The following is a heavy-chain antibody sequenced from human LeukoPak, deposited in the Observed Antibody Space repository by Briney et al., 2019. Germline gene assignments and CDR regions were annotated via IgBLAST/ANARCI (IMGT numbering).Heavy chain of an antibody. J-gene: IGHJ4*02. CDR3: ARAERGGLDY. D-gene: IGHD3-16*01. Sequence: GGSLRLSCAASGFTFSSYSMNWVRQAPGKGLEWVSSISSSSSYIYYADSVKGRFTISRDNAKNSLYLQMNNLRAEDTAVYYCARAERGGLDYWGQGTLVTVSS. V-gene: IGHV3-21*01. CDR2: ISSSSSYI. CDR1: GFTFSSYS.